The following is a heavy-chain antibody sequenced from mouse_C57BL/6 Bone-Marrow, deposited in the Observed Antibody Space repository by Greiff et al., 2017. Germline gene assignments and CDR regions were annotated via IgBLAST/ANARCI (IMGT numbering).Heavy chain of an antibody. CDR2: IYPRSGNT. D-gene: IGHD2-3*01. Sequence: VQLVESGAELARPGASVKLSCKASGYTFTSYGISWVKQRTGQGLEWIGEIYPRSGNTYYNEKFKGKATLTADKSSSTAYIELRSLTSEDSAVYFCASLYDGYSAWFAYWGQGTLVTVSA. CDR3: ASLYDGYSAWFAY. J-gene: IGHJ3*01. V-gene: IGHV1-81*01. CDR1: GYTFTSYG.